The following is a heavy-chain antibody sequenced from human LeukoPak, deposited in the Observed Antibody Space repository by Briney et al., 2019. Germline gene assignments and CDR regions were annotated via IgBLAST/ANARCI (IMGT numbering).Heavy chain of an antibody. CDR1: GFTFSSYG. CDR3: AKGHGDASGYYYFDS. CDR2: IRGNADTT. J-gene: IGHJ4*02. D-gene: IGHD3-22*01. V-gene: IGHV3-23*01. Sequence: GGSLRLSRAASGFTFSSYGMSWVRQAPGKGLEWVSAIRGNADTTYYADSVKCRFRIFRDNNKNMLYLQMNSLRVEDTAVYYCAKGHGDASGYYYFDSWGQGTLVTVSS.